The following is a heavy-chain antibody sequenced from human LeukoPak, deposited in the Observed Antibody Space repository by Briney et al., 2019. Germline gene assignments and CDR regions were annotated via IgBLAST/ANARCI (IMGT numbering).Heavy chain of an antibody. D-gene: IGHD2-15*01. Sequence: GGSLRFSCAASGFTFSSYSMNWVRQAPGKGLEWVSSISSSSSYIYYADSVKGRFTISRDNAKNSLYLQMNSLRAEDTAVYYCASGRYCSGGSCYMDYWGQGTLVTVSS. CDR1: GFTFSSYS. CDR2: ISSSSSYI. CDR3: ASGRYCSGGSCYMDY. J-gene: IGHJ4*02. V-gene: IGHV3-21*01.